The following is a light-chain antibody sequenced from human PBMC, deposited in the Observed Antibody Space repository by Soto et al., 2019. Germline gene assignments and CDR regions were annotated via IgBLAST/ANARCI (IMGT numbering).Light chain of an antibody. CDR1: QTISSW. J-gene: IGKJ1*01. CDR3: QQYETFSGT. V-gene: IGKV1-5*01. CDR2: DAS. Sequence: DIKMTQSPSTLSAYVGDRVTITCRASQTISSWLAWYQQKPGKAPNLLIYDASTLERGVPSRFSGSGSGTKFTLTIASLQPDDFATYYCQQYETFSGTFGPGSKVDVK.